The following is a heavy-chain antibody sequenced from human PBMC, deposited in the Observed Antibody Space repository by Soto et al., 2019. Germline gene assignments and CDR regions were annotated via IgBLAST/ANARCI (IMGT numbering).Heavy chain of an antibody. V-gene: IGHV4-30-2*01. Sequence: QLQLQESGSGLVKPSQTLSLTCAVSGGSISSGGYSWSWIRQPPGKGLEWIGYSYHSGSTYYNPSLKSRVTISVDRSKNQFSLKLSSVTAADTAVYYCARGWGKDTPMTAWGQGTLVTVSS. J-gene: IGHJ4*02. D-gene: IGHD5-18*01. CDR1: GGSISSGGYS. CDR2: SYHSGST. CDR3: ARGWGKDTPMTA.